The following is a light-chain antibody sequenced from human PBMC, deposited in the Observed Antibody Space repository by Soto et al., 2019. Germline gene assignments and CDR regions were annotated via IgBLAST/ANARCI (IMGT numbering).Light chain of an antibody. J-gene: IGKJ1*01. CDR3: LQNYNYPWT. CDR1: QDIRND. Sequence: IRMTQSPSSLSASVRDRVTVTCRASQDIRNDLGWYQQKPGKAPKLLIYAASSLQSGVPSRFSGSGSGTQFTLTISSLQPEDVATYYCLQNYNYPWTFGQGTKVDIK. CDR2: AAS. V-gene: IGKV1-6*01.